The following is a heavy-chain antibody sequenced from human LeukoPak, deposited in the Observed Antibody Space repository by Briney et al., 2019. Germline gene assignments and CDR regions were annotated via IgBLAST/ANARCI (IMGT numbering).Heavy chain of an antibody. D-gene: IGHD6-13*01. CDR3: SGRDSSRSPRAY. CDR1: GLTFTDFW. Sequence: PGGSLRLSCAASGLTFTDFWMNWVRLAPGRGLEWLANINPDGNEKYYVDSVKGRFAMSRDNAKSEVYLEMNSLRAEDTGVYYCSGRDSSRSPRAYWGQGTLVSVSS. CDR2: INPDGNEK. V-gene: IGHV3-7*01. J-gene: IGHJ4*02.